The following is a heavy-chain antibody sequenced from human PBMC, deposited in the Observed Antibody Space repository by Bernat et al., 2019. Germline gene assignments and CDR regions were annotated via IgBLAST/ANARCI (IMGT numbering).Heavy chain of an antibody. Sequence: VQLVESGGGVVQPGRSLRLSCAASGFTFSSYAMHWVRQAPGKGLEYVSAISSNGGSTYYANSVKGRFTISRDNSKNTLYLQMGSLRAEDMAVYYCARISGYSYAIDYWGQGTLVTVSS. D-gene: IGHD5-18*01. J-gene: IGHJ4*02. V-gene: IGHV3-64*01. CDR2: ISSNGGST. CDR1: GFTFSSYA. CDR3: ARISGYSYAIDY.